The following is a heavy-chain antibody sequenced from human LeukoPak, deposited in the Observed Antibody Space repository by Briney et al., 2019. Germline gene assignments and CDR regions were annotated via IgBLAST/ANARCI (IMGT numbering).Heavy chain of an antibody. Sequence: PSETLSLTCTVSGGSISSGSYYWSWIRQPAGKGLEWIGRIYTSGSTNYNPSLKSRVTISVDTSKNQFSLKLSSVTAADTAVYYCARDGPGIAAAGTPSPPYYYYMDVWGKGTTVTISS. CDR1: GGSISSGSYY. CDR3: ARDGPGIAAAGTPSPPYYYYMDV. D-gene: IGHD6-13*01. V-gene: IGHV4-61*02. CDR2: IYTSGST. J-gene: IGHJ6*03.